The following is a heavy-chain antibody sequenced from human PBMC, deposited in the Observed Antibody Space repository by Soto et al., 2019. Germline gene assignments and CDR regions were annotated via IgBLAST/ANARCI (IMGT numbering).Heavy chain of an antibody. Sequence: QLVESGGGVVQPGRSLRLSCAASGFTFSRDAMHWVRQAPGKGLEWVAFIWNDGSNEYYADSVKGRAIISRDNAEKTVYLQMNSLRGEDTAVYFCVRDAADSGYAFDIWGQGTMVTVSS. CDR3: VRDAADSGYAFDI. CDR2: IWNDGSNE. D-gene: IGHD5-18*01. J-gene: IGHJ3*02. V-gene: IGHV3-33*01. CDR1: GFTFSRDA.